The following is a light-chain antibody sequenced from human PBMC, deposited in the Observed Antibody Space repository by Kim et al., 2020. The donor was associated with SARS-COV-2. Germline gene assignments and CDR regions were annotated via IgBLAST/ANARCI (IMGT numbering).Light chain of an antibody. CDR3: AAWDDTLSVFYV. J-gene: IGLJ1*01. V-gene: IGLV1-47*01. CDR2: GSD. CDR1: SSNIGRND. Sequence: GVTVSRAGNSSNIGRNDVYWYQQFPGLAPRLLIYGSDQRPSGVPDRFSGSRSGTSASLTISGLRFDDEADYYCAAWDDTLSVFYVFGGGTKVTVL.